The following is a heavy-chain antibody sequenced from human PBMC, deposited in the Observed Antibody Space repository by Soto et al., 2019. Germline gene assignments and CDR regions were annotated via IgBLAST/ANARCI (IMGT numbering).Heavy chain of an antibody. CDR2: ISYDGSNK. J-gene: IGHJ4*02. D-gene: IGHD4-17*01. Sequence: QVQLVESGGGVVQPGRSLRLSCAASGVTFSSYGMHWVRQAPGKGLEWVAVISYDGSNKYYADSVKGRFTISRDNSKTTLYLQMNSLRAEDTAVYYCAKGDGDYELGRYYFGYWGQGTLVTVSS. CDR3: AKGDGDYELGRYYFGY. CDR1: GVTFSSYG. V-gene: IGHV3-30*18.